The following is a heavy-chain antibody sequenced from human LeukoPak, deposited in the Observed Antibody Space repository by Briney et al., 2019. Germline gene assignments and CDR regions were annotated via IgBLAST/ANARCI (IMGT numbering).Heavy chain of an antibody. CDR2: IYSGGST. J-gene: IGHJ4*02. CDR3: ARVRAYYFDY. CDR1: GFTLSSNY. D-gene: IGHD1-1*01. Sequence: GGSLRLSCAASGFTLSSNYMSWVRQAPGKGREWGSVIYSGGSTYYADSVKGRFTISRDNSKNTLYLQMNSLRAEDTAVYYCARVRAYYFDYWGQGTLVTVSS. V-gene: IGHV3-53*01.